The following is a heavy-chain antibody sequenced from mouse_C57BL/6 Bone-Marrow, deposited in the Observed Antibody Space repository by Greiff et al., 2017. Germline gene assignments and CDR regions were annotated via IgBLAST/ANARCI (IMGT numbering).Heavy chain of an antibody. D-gene: IGHD2-2*01. CDR1: GFSLPSYG. CDR2: IWSGGST. J-gene: IGHJ1*03. V-gene: IGHV2-2*01. CDR3: ASPIYYGYDGWYFDV. Sequence: VHLVESGPGLVQPSQSLSITCPVSGFSLPSYGVHWVRQSPGKGLEWLGVIWSGGSTDYNAAFISRLSISKDNSKSQVFFKMNSLQADDTAIYYCASPIYYGYDGWYFDVWGTGTTVTVSS.